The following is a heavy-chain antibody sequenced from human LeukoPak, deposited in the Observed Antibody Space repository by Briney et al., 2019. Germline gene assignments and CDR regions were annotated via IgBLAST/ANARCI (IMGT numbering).Heavy chain of an antibody. CDR2: INTDGSTT. CDR1: GFTFSSYW. J-gene: IGHJ3*02. CDR3: ARDPHGSGSSDSPHDAFDI. D-gene: IGHD3-10*01. Sequence: AGGSLRLSCATAGFTFSSYWMHWVRQAPGKGLVWVSRINTDGSTTSYADSVKGRFTISRDNAKNTLYLQMNSLRAEDTAVYYCARDPHGSGSSDSPHDAFDIWGQGTMVTVSS. V-gene: IGHV3-74*01.